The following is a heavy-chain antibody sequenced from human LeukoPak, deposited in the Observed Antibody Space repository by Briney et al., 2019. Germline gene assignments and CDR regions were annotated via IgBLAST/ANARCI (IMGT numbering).Heavy chain of an antibody. CDR1: GDSFSSNSAA. Sequence: SQTLSLTCAISGDSFSSNSAAWNWIRQSPSRGLEWLGRTYYRSKWYNDYAVSVKSRITINPDTSKNQFSLQLNSVTPEDTAVYYCARDLVWFGEPKGYYNYMDVWGKGTTVTVSS. CDR3: ARDLVWFGEPKGYYNYMDV. V-gene: IGHV6-1*01. CDR2: TYYRSKWYN. J-gene: IGHJ6*03. D-gene: IGHD3-10*01.